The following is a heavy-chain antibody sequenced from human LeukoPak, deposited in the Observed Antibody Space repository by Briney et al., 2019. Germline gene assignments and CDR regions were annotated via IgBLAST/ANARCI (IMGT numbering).Heavy chain of an antibody. J-gene: IGHJ1*01. V-gene: IGHV4-39*01. D-gene: IGHD6-19*01. CDR2: IYYSGNT. Sequence: SSETLSLTCTVSDGSIYSSSYYWGWIRQPPGKGLEWIGSIYYSGNTYYNPSLKSRVTISVDTSKNQFSLKLSSVTAADTAVYYCARRYTSGSKSFRYWGQGTLVTVSS. CDR1: DGSIYSSSYY. CDR3: ARRYTSGSKSFRY.